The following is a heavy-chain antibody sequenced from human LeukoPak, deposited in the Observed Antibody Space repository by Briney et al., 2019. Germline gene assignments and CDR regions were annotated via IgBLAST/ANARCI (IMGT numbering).Heavy chain of an antibody. V-gene: IGHV3-15*01. CDR2: IKSKTDGGTT. J-gene: IGHJ4*02. CDR1: GCTFTNAW. Sequence: GGSLRLSCAASGCTFTNAWMSWVLQAPGKGLEWVGRIKSKTDGGTTDYAAPVKGRFTISRDDSKNTLYLQMNSLKTEDTSVYYCTTERGSSGYYYFSVWGLGTLVTVSS. D-gene: IGHD3-22*01. CDR3: TTERGSSGYYYFSV.